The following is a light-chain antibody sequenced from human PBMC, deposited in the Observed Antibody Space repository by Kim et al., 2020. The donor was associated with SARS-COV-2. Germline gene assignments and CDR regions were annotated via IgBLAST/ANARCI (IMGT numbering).Light chain of an antibody. J-gene: IGKJ1*01. CDR1: QSVSTN. CDR2: GAS. CDR3: QQYSNFRT. Sequence: EIVMTQSPPTLSVSPGERATLSCRASQSVSTNLVWYQQEPGQAPRLLIYGASTRATGIPARFSGSGSGTEFTLTISSLQSEDFAVYYCQQYSNFRTFGQGTKVDIK. V-gene: IGKV3-15*01.